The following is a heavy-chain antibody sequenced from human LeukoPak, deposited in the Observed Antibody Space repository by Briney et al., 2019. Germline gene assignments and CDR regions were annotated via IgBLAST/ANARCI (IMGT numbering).Heavy chain of an antibody. Sequence: GGSLRLSCAASGFTFTNAWMSWVRQAPGKGLECVGRIKSKTDGETTDYAAPVKGRFTISRDDSRNMLYLQMNSLKSEDTAVYYCTADLPPPRGYDYPFDYWGQGSLVTVSS. J-gene: IGHJ4*02. CDR2: IKSKTDGETT. D-gene: IGHD5-12*01. CDR1: GFTFTNAW. V-gene: IGHV3-15*01. CDR3: TADLPPPRGYDYPFDY.